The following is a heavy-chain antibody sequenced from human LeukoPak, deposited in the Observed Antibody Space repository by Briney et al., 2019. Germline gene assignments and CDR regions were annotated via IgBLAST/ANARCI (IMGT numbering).Heavy chain of an antibody. CDR2: IYYSGST. CDR1: GGSINRSTYY. J-gene: IGHJ5*02. D-gene: IGHD3-10*01. CDR3: ARLGDGSGSYLANWFDP. V-gene: IGHV4-39*02. Sequence: PSEILSLTCTVSGGSINRSTYYWGWIRQPPGKGLEWIGSIYYSGSTYYNPSLKSRVTISVDTSKNHFSLRLSSVTAADTAVYYCARLGDGSGSYLANWFDPWGQGTLVTVSS.